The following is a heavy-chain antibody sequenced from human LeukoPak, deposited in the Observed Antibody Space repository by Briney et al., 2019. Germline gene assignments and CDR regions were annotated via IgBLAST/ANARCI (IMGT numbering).Heavy chain of an antibody. Sequence: ASVKVSCKASGYTFTSYDINWVRQATGQGLEWMGWMNPNSGNTGYAQKFQGRVTITRNTSISTAYMELSSLRSEDTAVYYCARDLPPCSGGSCYSKNFDYWGQGTLVTVSS. CDR3: ARDLPPCSGGSCYSKNFDY. V-gene: IGHV1-8*03. CDR2: MNPNSGNT. D-gene: IGHD2-15*01. CDR1: GYTFTSYD. J-gene: IGHJ4*02.